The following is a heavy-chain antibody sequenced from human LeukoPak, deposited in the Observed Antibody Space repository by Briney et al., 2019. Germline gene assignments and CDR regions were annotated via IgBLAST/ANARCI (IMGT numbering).Heavy chain of an antibody. CDR3: ARTYYYDSSDHYNAFDI. CDR2: INHSGST. CDR1: GGSFSGYY. V-gene: IGHV4-34*01. Sequence: TSETLSLTYAVYGGSFSGYYWSWIRQPPGKGLEWIGEINHSGSTNSNPSLKSRVTISVDTSKNQFSLKLSSVTAADTAVYYCARTYYYDSSDHYNAFDIWGQGTMVTVSS. J-gene: IGHJ3*02. D-gene: IGHD3-22*01.